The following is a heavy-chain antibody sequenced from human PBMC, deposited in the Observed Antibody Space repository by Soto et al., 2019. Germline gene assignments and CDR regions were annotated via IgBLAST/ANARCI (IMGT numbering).Heavy chain of an antibody. CDR3: ARVIYYGSGSYYYMDV. CDR1: GGSFSGYY. Sequence: PSETLSLTCAVYGGSFSGYYWSWIRQPPGKGLEWIGEINHSGSTNYNPSLKSRVTISVDTSKNQFSLKLSSATAADTAVYYCARVIYYGSGSYYYMDVWGKGTTVTVSS. D-gene: IGHD3-10*01. V-gene: IGHV4-34*01. J-gene: IGHJ6*03. CDR2: INHSGST.